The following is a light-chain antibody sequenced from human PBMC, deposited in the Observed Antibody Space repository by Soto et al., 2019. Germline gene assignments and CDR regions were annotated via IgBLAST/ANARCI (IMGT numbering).Light chain of an antibody. CDR3: QQYNNYPWT. V-gene: IGKV1-5*01. Sequence: DIQMTQSPSTLSASVGDRVSITCRASRDISGWLAWYQQTPGKAPKLLIYDVSILQSGVPSRFSVSVSGTEFTLTISGLQPGDSATYYCQQYNNYPWTFGLGTKVEVK. CDR2: DVS. J-gene: IGKJ1*01. CDR1: RDISGW.